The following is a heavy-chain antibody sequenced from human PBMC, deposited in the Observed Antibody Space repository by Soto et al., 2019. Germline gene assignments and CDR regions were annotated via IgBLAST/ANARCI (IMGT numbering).Heavy chain of an antibody. V-gene: IGHV1-18*04. CDR1: GYTFTSYY. CDR3: ARDIEGAAAGNWFDP. CDR2: ISAYNGNT. J-gene: IGHJ5*02. D-gene: IGHD6-13*01. Sequence: GASVKVSCKASGYTFTSYYMHCVRQAPGQGLEWMGWISAYNGNTNYAQKLQGRVTMTTDTSTSTAYMELRSLRSDDTAVYYCARDIEGAAAGNWFDPWGQGTLVTVSS.